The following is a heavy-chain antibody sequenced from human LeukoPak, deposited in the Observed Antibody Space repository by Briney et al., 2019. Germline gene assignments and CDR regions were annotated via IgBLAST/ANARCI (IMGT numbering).Heavy chain of an antibody. CDR2: IYYSGST. J-gene: IGHJ4*02. V-gene: IGHV4-39*01. Sequence: PSETLSLTCTVSGGSISSSSYYWGWIRQPPGKGLEWIGSIYYSGSTYYNPSLKSRVTISVDTSKNQFSLKLSSVTAADTAVYYCARAWSGYTPFDYWGQGTLVTVSS. CDR1: GGSISSSSYY. CDR3: ARAWSGYTPFDY. D-gene: IGHD3-3*01.